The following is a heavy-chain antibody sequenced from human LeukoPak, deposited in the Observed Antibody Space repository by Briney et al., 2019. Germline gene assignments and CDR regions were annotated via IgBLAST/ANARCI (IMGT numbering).Heavy chain of an antibody. D-gene: IGHD6-13*01. CDR1: GGTFSSYA. V-gene: IGHV1-69*13. CDR2: IIPIFGTA. J-gene: IGHJ5*02. CDR3: ASAQSIAAAGNLNWFDP. Sequence: SVKVFCKASGGTFSSYAISWVRQAPGQGLEWMGGIIPIFGTANYAQKFQGRVTITADESTSTAYMELSSLRSEDTAVYYCASAQSIAAAGNLNWFDPWGQGTLVTVSS.